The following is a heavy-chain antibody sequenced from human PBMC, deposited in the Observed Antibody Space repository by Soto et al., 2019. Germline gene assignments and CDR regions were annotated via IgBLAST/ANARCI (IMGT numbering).Heavy chain of an antibody. J-gene: IGHJ4*02. CDR3: ARDSPIGSTFSGYDAIDS. CDR1: GGTFSTST. Sequence: SVKVSCKASGGTFSTSTFTWVRQAPGQGLEWMGRTIPLLNVADYAQDFQGRLTITADRSTSTTYMELTSLTSKDTAVYYCARDSPIGSTFSGYDAIDSWGQGTLVTVSS. CDR2: TIPLLNVA. V-gene: IGHV1-69*04. D-gene: IGHD5-12*01.